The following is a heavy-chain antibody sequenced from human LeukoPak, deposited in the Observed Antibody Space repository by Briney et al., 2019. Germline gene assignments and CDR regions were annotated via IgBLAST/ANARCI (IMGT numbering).Heavy chain of an antibody. D-gene: IGHD5-12*01. CDR1: GGSISSYY. CDR3: ARASGYAEVEY. J-gene: IGHJ4*02. Sequence: NPSETLSLTCTVSGGSISSYYWSWIRQPPGKGLEWIGYIYYTGSTNYNPSLKSRVTISVDTSKNQFSLKLSSVTAADTAVYYCARASGYAEVEYWGQGTLVTVSS. V-gene: IGHV4-59*01. CDR2: IYYTGST.